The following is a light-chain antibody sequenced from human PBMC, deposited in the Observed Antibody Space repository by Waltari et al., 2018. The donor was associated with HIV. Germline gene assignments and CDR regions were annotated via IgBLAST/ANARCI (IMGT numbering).Light chain of an antibody. CDR1: SSNVGNNY. CDR2: YTN. Sequence: QSVLTQPPSVSAAPGQKVTISCSGSSSNVGNNYVSWYQQLPGTAPKLLIYYTNGRPSGIPDRFAGSKSGTSATLGITGLQTGDEADYYCGTWDSSLSAVAFGGGTRLTVL. CDR3: GTWDSSLSAVA. V-gene: IGLV1-51*01. J-gene: IGLJ2*01.